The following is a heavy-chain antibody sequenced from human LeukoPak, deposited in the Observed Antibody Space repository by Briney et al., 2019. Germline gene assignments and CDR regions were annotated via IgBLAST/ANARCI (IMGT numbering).Heavy chain of an antibody. CDR3: ARGFWYCSGGSCYSAFFDY. Sequence: GGSLRLSCAASGFTFSSYSMNWDRQAPGKGLEWVSSISSSSSYIYYADSVKGRFTISRDNAKNSLYLQMNSLRAEETAVYYCARGFWYCSGGSCYSAFFDYWGQGTLVTVSS. CDR1: GFTFSSYS. D-gene: IGHD2-15*01. J-gene: IGHJ4*02. V-gene: IGHV3-21*01. CDR2: ISSSSSYI.